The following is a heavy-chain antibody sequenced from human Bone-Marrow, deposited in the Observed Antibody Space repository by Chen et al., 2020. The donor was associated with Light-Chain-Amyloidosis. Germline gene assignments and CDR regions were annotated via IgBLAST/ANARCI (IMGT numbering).Heavy chain of an antibody. Sequence: EVQLERSGPEVKKPGESLKISCKGSGYTFPNYWIGWVRQMPGKGLEWMGVIYPDDSDARYSPSFEGQVTISADKYITTAYLQWRSLKASDTAMYYCARRRDGYNFDYWGQGTLVTVSS. D-gene: IGHD5-12*01. J-gene: IGHJ4*02. V-gene: IGHV5-51*01. CDR3: ARRRDGYNFDY. CDR2: IYPDDSDA. CDR1: GYTFPNYW.